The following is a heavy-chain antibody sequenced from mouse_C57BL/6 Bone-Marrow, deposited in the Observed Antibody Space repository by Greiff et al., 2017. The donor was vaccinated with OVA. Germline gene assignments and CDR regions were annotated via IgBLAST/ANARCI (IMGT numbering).Heavy chain of an antibody. CDR2: IRSKSNNYAT. D-gene: IGHD2-10*02. J-gene: IGHJ1*03. CDR1: GFSFNTYA. V-gene: IGHV10-1*01. CDR3: VRQSYGPWYFDV. Sequence: EVMLVESGGGLVQPKGSLKLSCAASGFSFNTYAMNWVRQAPGKGLEWVARIRSKSNNYATYYADSVKDRFTISRDDSESMLYLQMNNLKTEDTAMYYCVRQSYGPWYFDVWGTGTTVTVSS.